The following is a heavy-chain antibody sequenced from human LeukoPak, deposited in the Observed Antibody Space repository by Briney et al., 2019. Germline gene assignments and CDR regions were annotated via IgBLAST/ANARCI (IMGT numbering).Heavy chain of an antibody. D-gene: IGHD4-17*01. CDR3: ARVVGYGDYPFDY. CDR1: GYTFTVYY. J-gene: IGHJ4*02. V-gene: IGHV1-2*02. Sequence: ASVKVSCKASGYTFTVYYMHWVRQASGQGLEWMGWIYPNSGGTSYAQKFQGRVTISRDTSAQTAYMELRRLRSDDTAVYYCARVVGYGDYPFDYWGQGTLVTVSS. CDR2: IYPNSGGT.